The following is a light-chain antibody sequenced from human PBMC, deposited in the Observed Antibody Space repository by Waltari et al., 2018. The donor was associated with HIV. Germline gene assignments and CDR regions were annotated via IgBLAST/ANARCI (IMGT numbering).Light chain of an antibody. CDR3: AACDDSLSGQV. J-gene: IGLJ1*01. CDR1: SSNIGRNY. V-gene: IGLV1-47*01. Sequence: QSVLTQPPSASGTPGQRVTISCSGSSSNIGRNYVYWYQQPPGTTPKLLIYRNEQRPSGVPDRIAGSKSATAASLAISGLRSEDEADFSCAACDDSLSGQVVGPGTKVTVL. CDR2: RNE.